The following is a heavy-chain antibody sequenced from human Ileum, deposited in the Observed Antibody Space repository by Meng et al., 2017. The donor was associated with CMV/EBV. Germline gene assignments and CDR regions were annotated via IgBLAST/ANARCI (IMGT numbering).Heavy chain of an antibody. J-gene: IGHJ4*02. Sequence: GESLKISCAASGLTFSSYWIHWVRQVPGKGLVWVSSISGDGTFTPYADSVKGRFTVSRDNAKNTVYLQMNSLTVKDAAVYYCGDFEAGWGQGTLVTVSS. CDR2: ISGDGTFT. V-gene: IGHV3-74*01. D-gene: IGHD3-3*01. CDR3: GDFEAG. CDR1: GLTFSSYW.